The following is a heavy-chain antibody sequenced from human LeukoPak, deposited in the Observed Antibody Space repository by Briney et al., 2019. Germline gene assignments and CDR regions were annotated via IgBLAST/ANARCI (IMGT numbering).Heavy chain of an antibody. CDR3: ARDSSTWFEAKY. J-gene: IGHJ4*02. Sequence: ASVKVPCKASGYTFTGYYIHWLRQAPGQGLEWMGWINPNSGGTKYAQKFQGRVSMTRDTSISTAYMELSRLRSDDTAVYYCARDSSTWFEAKYWGQGTLVTVSS. CDR2: INPNSGGT. V-gene: IGHV1-2*02. D-gene: IGHD6-13*01. CDR1: GYTFTGYY.